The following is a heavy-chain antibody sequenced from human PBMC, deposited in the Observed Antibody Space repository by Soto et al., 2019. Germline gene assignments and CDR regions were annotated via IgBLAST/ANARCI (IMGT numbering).Heavy chain of an antibody. V-gene: IGHV3-23*01. Sequence: GGSLRLSCAASGFTFSSYAMSWVRQAPGKGLEWVSAISGSGGSTYYADSVKGRFTISRDNSKNTLYLQMNSLRAEDTAVYYCAKDTMAGTIWPYYFDYWGQGTLVTVSS. J-gene: IGHJ4*02. D-gene: IGHD6-19*01. CDR3: AKDTMAGTIWPYYFDY. CDR1: GFTFSSYA. CDR2: ISGSGGST.